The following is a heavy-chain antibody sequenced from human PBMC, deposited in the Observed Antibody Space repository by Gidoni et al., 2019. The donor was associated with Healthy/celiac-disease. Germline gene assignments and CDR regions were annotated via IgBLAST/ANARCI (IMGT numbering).Heavy chain of an antibody. J-gene: IGHJ5*02. CDR1: GGSISGYY. V-gene: IGHV4-59*01. D-gene: IGHD2-2*02. Sequence: QVQLQESGPGLVKPSETLSLTCTVSGGSISGYYWSWIRQPPGKGLEWIGYIYYSGSTNYNPSLKSRVTISVDTSKNQFSLKLSSVTAADTAVYYCARGGCSSTSCYRYQPMVFDPWGQGTLVTVSS. CDR2: IYYSGST. CDR3: ARGGCSSTSCYRYQPMVFDP.